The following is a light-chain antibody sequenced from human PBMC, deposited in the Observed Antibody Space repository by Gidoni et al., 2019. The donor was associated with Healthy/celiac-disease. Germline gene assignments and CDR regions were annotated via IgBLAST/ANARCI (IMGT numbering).Light chain of an antibody. CDR2: EVS. V-gene: IGLV2-14*01. CDR3: SSYTSSGSVV. CDR1: SSDVGGYNY. Sequence: GSPGQSITIPCTGTSSDVGGYNYVSWYQQHPGKAPKLMIYEVSNRPSGVSNRFSGSKSGNTASLTISGLQAEDEADYYCSSYTSSGSVVFGGGTKLTVL. J-gene: IGLJ2*01.